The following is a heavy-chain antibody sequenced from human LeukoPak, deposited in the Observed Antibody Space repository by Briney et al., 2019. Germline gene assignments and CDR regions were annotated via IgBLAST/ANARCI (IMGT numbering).Heavy chain of an antibody. V-gene: IGHV3-23*01. Sequence: GGSLRLSCAASGLTFSNYAMSWVRQAPGKGLEWVSLISGSGGGSNYADSVKGRFTISRDNSRDTLYLQMNSLRAEDTAVYYCAKHRYDSSDYYFDLWGQGTLVTVSS. CDR3: AKHRYDSSDYYFDL. CDR2: ISGSGGGS. CDR1: GLTFSNYA. J-gene: IGHJ4*02. D-gene: IGHD3-22*01.